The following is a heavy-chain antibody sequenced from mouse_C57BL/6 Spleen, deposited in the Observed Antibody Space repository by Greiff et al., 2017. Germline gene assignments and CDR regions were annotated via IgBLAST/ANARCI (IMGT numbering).Heavy chain of an antibody. Sequence: ESGPGLVKPSQSLSLTCSVTGYSITSGYYWNWIRQFPGNKLEWMGYITYDGSNNYNPSLKNRISITRDTSKNQFVLKLNSVTTEDTATYYCARDQGAYSPFAYWGQGTLVTVSA. CDR1: GYSITSGYY. D-gene: IGHD2-12*01. CDR2: ITYDGSN. J-gene: IGHJ3*01. V-gene: IGHV3-6*01. CDR3: ARDQGAYSPFAY.